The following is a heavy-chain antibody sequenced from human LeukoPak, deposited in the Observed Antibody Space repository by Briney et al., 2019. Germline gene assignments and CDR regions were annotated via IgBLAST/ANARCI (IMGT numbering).Heavy chain of an antibody. CDR3: ARLGPVSMIAVSYWYFDL. CDR2: IKSDGSEY. CDR1: GFTISNYW. Sequence: GGSLRLSCAASGFTISNYWMTWVRQAPGKGLEWVANIKSDGSEYSYVDSVKGRFTISRDNAKESLYLQMNSLRAEDTAVYYCARLGPVSMIAVSYWYFDLWGRGTLVSVSS. D-gene: IGHD3-22*01. V-gene: IGHV3-7*01. J-gene: IGHJ2*01.